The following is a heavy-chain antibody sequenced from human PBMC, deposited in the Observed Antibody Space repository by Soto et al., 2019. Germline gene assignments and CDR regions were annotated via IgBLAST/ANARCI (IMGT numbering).Heavy chain of an antibody. D-gene: IGHD1-26*01. V-gene: IGHV3-23*01. CDR2: ISGGGDST. CDR1: GFTFSSYA. CDR3: ARRGSGSYSDY. Sequence: EVQLLESGGGLVQPGGSLRLSFAASGFTFSSYAMSWVRQAPGKGLGWVSAISGGGDSTYYADSVKGRFTTSRDNPKNTLYLQMNSLRAEDTAVYYCARRGSGSYSDYWGQGTLVTVSS. J-gene: IGHJ4*02.